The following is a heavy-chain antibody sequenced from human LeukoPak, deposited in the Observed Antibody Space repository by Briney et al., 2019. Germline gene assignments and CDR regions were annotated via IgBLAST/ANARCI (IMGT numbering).Heavy chain of an antibody. CDR3: ARGLMAAAGAFDY. CDR2: IIPIFGTA. V-gene: IGHV1-69*13. Sequence: ASVKLSCKASGGTFSSYAISWVRQAPGQGLEWMGGIIPIFGTANYAQKFQGRVTITADESTSTAYMELSSLRSEDTAVYYCARGLMAAAGAFDYWGQGTLVTVSS. CDR1: GGTFSSYA. J-gene: IGHJ4*02. D-gene: IGHD6-13*01.